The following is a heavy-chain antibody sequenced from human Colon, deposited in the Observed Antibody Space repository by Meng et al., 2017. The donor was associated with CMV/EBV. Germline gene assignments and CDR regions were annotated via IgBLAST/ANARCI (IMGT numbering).Heavy chain of an antibody. CDR2: ISAYNGEK. Sequence: ASVKVSCKGSNYTFSNYGIAWVRQAPGQGLEWMGWISAYNGEKKYEEKIQDRVTMTTDTSTSTAYMELRSLRSDDTAVYYCARGSSSTMFGDYYYGMDVWGQGTTVTVSS. J-gene: IGHJ6*02. CDR3: ARGSSSTMFGDYYYGMDV. V-gene: IGHV1-18*01. D-gene: IGHD3-3*01. CDR1: NYTFSNYG.